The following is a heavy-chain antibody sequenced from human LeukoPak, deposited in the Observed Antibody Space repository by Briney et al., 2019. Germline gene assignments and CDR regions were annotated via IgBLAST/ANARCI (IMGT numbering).Heavy chain of an antibody. V-gene: IGHV1-46*01. CDR2: INPSGGST. CDR1: GYTFTSYY. D-gene: IGHD2-2*02. J-gene: IGHJ6*03. Sequence: GASVKVSCKASGYTFTSYYMHWVRQAPGQGLEWMGIINPSGGSTSYAQKFQGRVTMTRDMSTSTVYMELSSLRSEDTAVCCCAREYCSSTSCYTGTHMEVWGKGTTVTVSS. CDR3: AREYCSSTSCYTGTHMEV.